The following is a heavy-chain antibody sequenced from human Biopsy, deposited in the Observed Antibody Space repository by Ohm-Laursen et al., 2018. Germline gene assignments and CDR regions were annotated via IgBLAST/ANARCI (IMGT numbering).Heavy chain of an antibody. CDR1: GFTFSNYA. CDR3: ARAGPYYSDF. J-gene: IGHJ4*02. V-gene: IGHV3-23*01. CDR2: IGSDARST. Sequence: SLRLSCAASGFTFSNYAMGWVRQAPGKGLECVSSIGSDARSTLYADSVQGRFTISRDNSKNTLYLQIDNLRAEDMALYYCARAGPYYSDFWGQGTLVTVSS.